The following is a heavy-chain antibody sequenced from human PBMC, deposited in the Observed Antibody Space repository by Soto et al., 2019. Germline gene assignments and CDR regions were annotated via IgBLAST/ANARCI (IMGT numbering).Heavy chain of an antibody. D-gene: IGHD2-21*02. CDR1: GGTFSSYA. Sequence: QVQLVQSGAEVKKPGSAVKVSCKAYGGTFSSYAISWVRQAPGQGLEWMGGIIPIFGTANYAQKFQGRVTITADESTSTADMELSSLRSEDTAVYYCAREEAYCGGDCYSDYWGQGTLVTVSS. CDR3: AREEAYCGGDCYSDY. CDR2: IIPIFGTA. J-gene: IGHJ4*02. V-gene: IGHV1-69*01.